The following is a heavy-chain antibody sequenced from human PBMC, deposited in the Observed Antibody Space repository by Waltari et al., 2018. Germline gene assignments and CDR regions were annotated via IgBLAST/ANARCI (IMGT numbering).Heavy chain of an antibody. CDR2: IILIFGKA. J-gene: IGHJ4*02. CDR3: ARVDSTAMGDY. D-gene: IGHD5-18*01. CDR1: GGTFSSYA. V-gene: IGHV1-69*13. Sequence: QVQLVQSGAEVKKPGASVQVSCKASGGTFSSYAISWVRQAPGQGLEWMGGIILIFGKANYEKKCQGRVTITADESTSTAYMELSSLRSEDTAVYYCARVDSTAMGDYWGQGTLVTVSS.